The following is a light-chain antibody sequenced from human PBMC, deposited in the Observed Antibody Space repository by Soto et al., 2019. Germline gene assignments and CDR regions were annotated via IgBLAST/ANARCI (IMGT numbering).Light chain of an antibody. CDR2: SAS. CDR3: QQGHNWPLT. J-gene: IGKJ2*01. CDR1: QSISTE. V-gene: IGKV3-15*01. Sequence: EIVMTQSPATLSVSPGERATLSCRASQSISTELAWYQQKPGQPPRLLIYSASTRATGVPARFTGIGSGSEFTLTISGLQSEDFAVYYCQQGHNWPLTFGQGTRLE.